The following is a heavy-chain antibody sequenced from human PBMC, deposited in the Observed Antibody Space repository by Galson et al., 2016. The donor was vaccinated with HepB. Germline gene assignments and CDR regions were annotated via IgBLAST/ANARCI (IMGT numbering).Heavy chain of an antibody. V-gene: IGHV3-23*01. J-gene: IGHJ6*02. D-gene: IGHD4-17*01. CDR1: GFTFGSYA. CDR2: ISGNSDTR. CDR3: AREGYGDFDQIPNYYYGLDV. Sequence: SLRLSCAASGFTFGSYAMSWVRQAPGKGLEWVSVISGNSDTRSYADSVKGRLTIARDHSKDTLYLQMNSLRGEDTAVYYCAREGYGDFDQIPNYYYGLDVWGQGTTVTVSS.